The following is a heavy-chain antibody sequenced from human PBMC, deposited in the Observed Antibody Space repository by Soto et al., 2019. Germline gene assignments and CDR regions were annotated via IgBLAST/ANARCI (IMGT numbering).Heavy chain of an antibody. V-gene: IGHV3-30*18. CDR3: VKERYAQLWLEDYGMDV. CDR2: ISYDGTDK. J-gene: IGHJ6*02. CDR1: GFTFSSYG. Sequence: GGSLRLSCAASGFTFSSYGIHWVRQAPGKGLEWVALISYDGTDKYYADSVKGRFTISRDNSKNTLYLQMSSLGPEDTAVYYCVKERYAQLWLEDYGMDVWGQGTTVTVSS. D-gene: IGHD5-18*01.